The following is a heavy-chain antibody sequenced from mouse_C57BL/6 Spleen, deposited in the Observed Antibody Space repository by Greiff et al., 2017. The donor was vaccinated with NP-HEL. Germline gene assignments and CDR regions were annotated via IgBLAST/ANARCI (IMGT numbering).Heavy chain of an antibody. CDR2: IHPNSGST. V-gene: IGHV1-64*01. CDR1: GYTFTSYW. J-gene: IGHJ4*01. Sequence: VQLQQSGAELVKPGASVKLSCKASGYTFTSYWMHWVKQRPGQGLEWIGIIHPNSGSTNYNEKFKSKATLTVDKSSSTAYMQLSSLTSEDSAVYYCARDDYDKEGAMDYWGQGTSVTVSS. D-gene: IGHD2-4*01. CDR3: ARDDYDKEGAMDY.